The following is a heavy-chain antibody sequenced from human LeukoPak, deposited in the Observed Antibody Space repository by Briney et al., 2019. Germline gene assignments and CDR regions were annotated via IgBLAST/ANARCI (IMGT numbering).Heavy chain of an antibody. CDR1: GFTFSSYW. CDR3: ARGWALAGNPNWFDP. V-gene: IGHV3-74*01. D-gene: IGHD6-19*01. J-gene: IGHJ5*02. CDR2: INSDGSST. Sequence: GGSLRLSCAASGFTFSSYWMHWVRQAPGKGLVWVSRINSDGSSTSYADSVKGRFTISRDNAKNTLYLQMNSLRAEDTAVYYCARGWALAGNPNWFDPWGQGTLVTVSS.